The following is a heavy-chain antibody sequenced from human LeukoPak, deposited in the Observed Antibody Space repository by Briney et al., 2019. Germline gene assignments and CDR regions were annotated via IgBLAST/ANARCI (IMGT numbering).Heavy chain of an antibody. V-gene: IGHV4-61*01. CDR3: ARGMAAGDS. J-gene: IGHJ5*02. CDR2: IYYSGST. Sequence: SETLSPTCSVSGYSISSGYYWSWIRQPPGKGLEWIGYIYYSGSTNYNPSLKSRVTISVDTSKNQFSLKLSSVTAADTAVYYCARGMAAGDSWGQGTLVTVSS. CDR1: GYSISSGYY. D-gene: IGHD7-27*01.